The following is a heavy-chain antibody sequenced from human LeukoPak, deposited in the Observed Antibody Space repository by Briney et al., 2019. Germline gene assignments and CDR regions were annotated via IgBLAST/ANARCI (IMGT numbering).Heavy chain of an antibody. CDR3: AGNYYYDSSGYDFDY. D-gene: IGHD3-22*01. V-gene: IGHV4-59*01. Sequence: SETLSITCTVSGGSISSYYWSWIRQPPGKGLEWIGYIYYSGSTNYNPSLKSRVTISVDTSKNQFSLKLSSVTAADTAVYYCAGNYYYDSSGYDFDYWGQGTLVTVSS. CDR1: GGSISSYY. CDR2: IYYSGST. J-gene: IGHJ4*02.